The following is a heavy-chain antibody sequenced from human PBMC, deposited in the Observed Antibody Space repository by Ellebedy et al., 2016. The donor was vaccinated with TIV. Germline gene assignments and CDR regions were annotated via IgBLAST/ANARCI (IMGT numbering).Heavy chain of an antibody. V-gene: IGHV1-69*13. Sequence: SVKVSXXASGGTFSSYAISWVRQAPGQGLEWMGGIIPIFGTANYAQKFQGRVTITADESTSTAYMELSSLRSEDTAVYYCARAEGYDYDYYYYGMDVWGQGTTVTVSS. CDR1: GGTFSSYA. CDR3: ARAEGYDYDYYYYGMDV. D-gene: IGHD5-12*01. J-gene: IGHJ6*02. CDR2: IIPIFGTA.